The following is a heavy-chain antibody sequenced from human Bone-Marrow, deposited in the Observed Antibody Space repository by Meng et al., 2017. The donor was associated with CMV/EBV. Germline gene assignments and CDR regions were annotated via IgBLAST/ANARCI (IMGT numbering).Heavy chain of an antibody. J-gene: IGHJ5*02. V-gene: IGHV1-2*02. CDR1: GYIFRDFY. Sequence: ASVKVSCKASGYIFRDFYLHWVRQVPGQGLEWMGWIFPNSGVTKYAEKFQDRVALTRDTSISTAYMELRRLGSDDTAVYYCATLPSLDAPAAIPPLQRDWFDPWGQGTLVTVSS. D-gene: IGHD2-2*01. CDR2: IFPNSGVT. CDR3: ATLPSLDAPAAIPPLQRDWFDP.